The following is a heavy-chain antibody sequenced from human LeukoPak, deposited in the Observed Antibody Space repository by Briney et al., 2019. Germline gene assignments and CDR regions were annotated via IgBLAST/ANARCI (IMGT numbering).Heavy chain of an antibody. CDR3: ATLTVATSFDY. CDR2: ISSSGSTT. J-gene: IGHJ4*02. D-gene: IGHD4-17*01. CDR1: GFSFSVYE. Sequence: PGGSLRLSCADSGFSFSVYELHWVRQAPGKGLEWISDISSSGSTTYYADSVKGRFTISRDNAKNSLYLQMKSLRAEDTAVYYCATLTVATSFDYWGQGTLVTVSS. V-gene: IGHV3-48*03.